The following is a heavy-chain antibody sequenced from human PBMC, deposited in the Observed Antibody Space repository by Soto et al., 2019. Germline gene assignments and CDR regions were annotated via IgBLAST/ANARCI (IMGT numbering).Heavy chain of an antibody. CDR1: GFTFSSYA. D-gene: IGHD6-13*01. CDR3: AGGSHSIAAAGTVDY. J-gene: IGHJ4*02. CDR2: ISYDGSNK. Sequence: LRLSCAASGFTFSSYAMHWVRQAPGKGLEWVAVISYDGSNKYYADSVKGRFTISRDNSKNTLYLQMNSLRAEDTAVYYCAGGSHSIAAAGTVDYWGQGTLVTVSS. V-gene: IGHV3-30-3*01.